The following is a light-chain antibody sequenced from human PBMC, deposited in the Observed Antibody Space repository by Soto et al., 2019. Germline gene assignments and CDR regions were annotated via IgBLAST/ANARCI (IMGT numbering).Light chain of an antibody. CDR3: QQNYNLTPWK. Sequence: DVQMTQTLPSLSASVGDTITITCAASQSISTYLDWYQVTPGKAPKVLIYAASTLQDGVPSRFSGSGSGTDFTLTINSLQPEDFATYYCQQNYNLTPWKFGQGS. CDR2: AAS. V-gene: IGKV1-39*01. CDR1: QSISTY. J-gene: IGKJ1*01.